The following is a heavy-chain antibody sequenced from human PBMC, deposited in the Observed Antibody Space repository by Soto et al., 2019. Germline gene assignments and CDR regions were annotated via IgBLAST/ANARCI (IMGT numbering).Heavy chain of an antibody. CDR2: IYWDDAK. CDR3: AHRSRAHNGYGLFDN. CDR1: GLSVSTYGAG. Sequence: QITLKESGPTLVKPTQTLTVACSVSGLSVSTYGAGVAWILQPPGKALEWLGIIYWDDAKRHSPLLQTRLTITRDTANNQVVLTLTRVDPVDTATYYCAHRSRAHNGYGLFDNLGQGTLVTVSS. D-gene: IGHD5-12*01. J-gene: IGHJ4*02. V-gene: IGHV2-5*02.